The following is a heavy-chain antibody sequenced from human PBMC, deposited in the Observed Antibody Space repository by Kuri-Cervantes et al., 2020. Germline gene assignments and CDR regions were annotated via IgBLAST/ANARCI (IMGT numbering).Heavy chain of an antibody. CDR2: IIPILGIA. V-gene: IGHV1-69*02. CDR3: ARLSSIYDFWSGYNMDV. J-gene: IGHJ6*02. Sequence: SVKVSCKASGYTFTGYYMHWVRQAPGQGLEWMGRIIPILGIANYAQKFQGRVTITADKSTSTAYMELSSLRSEDTAVYYCARLSSIYDFWSGYNMDVWGQGTTVTVSS. D-gene: IGHD3-3*01. CDR1: GYTFTGYY.